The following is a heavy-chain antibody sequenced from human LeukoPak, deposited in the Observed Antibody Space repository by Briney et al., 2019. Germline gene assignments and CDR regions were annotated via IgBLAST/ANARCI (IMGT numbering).Heavy chain of an antibody. V-gene: IGHV4-59*01. CDR3: ARTEAHNYYYYGMDV. J-gene: IGHJ6*02. CDR1: GGSISSYY. Sequence: SETLSLTCTVSGGSISSYYWSWIRQPPGKGLEWIGYIYYSGSTNYNPSLKSRVTISVDTSKNQFSLKLSSVTAADTAVYYCARTEAHNYYYYGMDVWGQGTTVTVSS. CDR2: IYYSGST.